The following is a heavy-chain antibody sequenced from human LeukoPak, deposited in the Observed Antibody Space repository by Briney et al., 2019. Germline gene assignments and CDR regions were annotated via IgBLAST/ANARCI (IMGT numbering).Heavy chain of an antibody. D-gene: IGHD2-15*01. CDR3: ASPDCSGGSCYTEPNFDY. Sequence: SVEVSCKASGGTFSSYAISWVRQAPGQGLEWMGRIIPIFGTANYAQKFQGRVTITTDESTSTAYMELSSLRSEDTAVYYCASPDCSGGSCYTEPNFDYRGQGTLVTVSS. CDR1: GGTFSSYA. V-gene: IGHV1-69*05. J-gene: IGHJ4*02. CDR2: IIPIFGTA.